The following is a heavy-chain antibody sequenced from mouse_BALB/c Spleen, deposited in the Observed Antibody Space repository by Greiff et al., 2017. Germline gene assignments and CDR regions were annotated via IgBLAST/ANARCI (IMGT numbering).Heavy chain of an antibody. CDR2: IYPGDGDT. Sequence: VQLQQSGAELARPGASVKLSCKASGYTFTSYWMQWVKQRPGQGLEWIGAIYPGDGDTRYTQKFKGKATLTADKSSSTAYMQLSSLASEDSAVYYCARGLLRDWYFDVWGAGTTVTVSS. D-gene: IGHD1-1*01. CDR1: GYTFTSYW. J-gene: IGHJ1*01. V-gene: IGHV1-87*01. CDR3: ARGLLRDWYFDV.